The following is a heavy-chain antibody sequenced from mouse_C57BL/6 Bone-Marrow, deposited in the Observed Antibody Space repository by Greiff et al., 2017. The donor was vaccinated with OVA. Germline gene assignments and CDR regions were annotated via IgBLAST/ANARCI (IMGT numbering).Heavy chain of an antibody. V-gene: IGHV14-4*01. Sequence: VQLKESGAELVRPGASVKLSCTASGFNIKDDYMHWVKQRPEQGLEWIGWIDPENGDTEYAAKFQGKATITADTSSNTAYLQLSSLTSEDTAVYYCTLIFYWGQGTLVTVSA. CDR1: GFNIKDDY. D-gene: IGHD2-4*01. J-gene: IGHJ3*01. CDR3: TLIFY. CDR2: IDPENGDT.